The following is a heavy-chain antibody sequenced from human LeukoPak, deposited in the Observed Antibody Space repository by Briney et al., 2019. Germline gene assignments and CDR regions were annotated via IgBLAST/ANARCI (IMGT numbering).Heavy chain of an antibody. V-gene: IGHV4-31*03. D-gene: IGHD6-13*01. CDR3: ARDADMSSWRGEYFQH. Sequence: SETLSLTCTVSGGSISSGGYYWSWIRQHPGKGLEWIGYIYYSGSTYYNPSLKSRVTISVDKSKNQFSLKLSSVTAADTAVYYCARDADMSSWRGEYFQHWGQGTLVTVSS. J-gene: IGHJ1*01. CDR2: IYYSGST. CDR1: GGSISSGGYY.